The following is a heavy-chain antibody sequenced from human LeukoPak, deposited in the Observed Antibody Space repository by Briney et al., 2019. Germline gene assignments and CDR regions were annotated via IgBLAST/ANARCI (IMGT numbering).Heavy chain of an antibody. D-gene: IGHD5-24*01. CDR2: IYYSGST. Sequence: PSETLSLTCTVSGGSISSSSYYWGWIRQPPGKGLEWIGSIYYSGSTYYNPSLKSRVTISVDTSKNQFSLKLSSVTAADTAVYYCARQAGLMATTWGQGTLVTVSS. V-gene: IGHV4-39*01. J-gene: IGHJ5*02. CDR1: GGSISSSSYY. CDR3: ARQAGLMATT.